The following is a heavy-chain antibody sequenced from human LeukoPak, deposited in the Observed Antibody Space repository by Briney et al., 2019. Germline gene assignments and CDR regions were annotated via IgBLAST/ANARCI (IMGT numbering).Heavy chain of an antibody. D-gene: IGHD1-14*01. J-gene: IGHJ6*03. CDR2: MNPNSGNT. V-gene: IGHV1-8*03. CDR3: AGETDHHYYYYYMDV. Sequence: GASVKVSCKASGYTFTSYDIGWVRQATVQGLEWMGWMNPNSGNTGYAQKFQGRVTITRNTSISTAYMELSSLRSEDTAVYYCAGETDHHYYYYYMDVWGKGTTVTVSS. CDR1: GYTFTSYD.